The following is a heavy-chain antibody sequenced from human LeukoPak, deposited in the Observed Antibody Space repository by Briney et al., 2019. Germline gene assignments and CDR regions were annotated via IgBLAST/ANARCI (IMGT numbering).Heavy chain of an antibody. CDR2: ISYDGSNK. Sequence: GGSLRLSCAASGFTFSGYAMHWVRQAPGKGLEWVSVISYDGSNKYCADSVKGRFTISRDNSKNTLYLQMSSLRAEDTAVYYCARACMATIIDYWGQGTLVTVSS. D-gene: IGHD5-24*01. J-gene: IGHJ4*02. CDR3: ARACMATIIDY. V-gene: IGHV3-30-3*01. CDR1: GFTFSGYA.